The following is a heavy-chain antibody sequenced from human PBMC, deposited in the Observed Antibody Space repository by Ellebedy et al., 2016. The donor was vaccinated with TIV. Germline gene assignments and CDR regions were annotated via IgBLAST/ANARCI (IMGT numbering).Heavy chain of an antibody. CDR1: GDSINIYY. CDR2: IYDLLSL. CDR3: ARGGGSAMDPHYFDS. D-gene: IGHD2-2*01. J-gene: IGHJ4*02. V-gene: IGHV4-59*12. Sequence: MPSETLSLTCSVSGDSINIYYWNWIRLSPAKGLEWIGYIYDLLSLTYNPSLRGRCTMSVDVSKNQFSLNLNSVTAADTAVYYCARGGGSAMDPHYFDSWGQGTLVTVSS.